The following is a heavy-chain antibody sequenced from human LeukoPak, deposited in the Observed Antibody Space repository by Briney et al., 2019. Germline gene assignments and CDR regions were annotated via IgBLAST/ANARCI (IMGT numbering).Heavy chain of an antibody. CDR2: IDQSGST. CDR1: GGSFSGYY. CDR3: AINDGSGSYYKSDY. V-gene: IGHV4-34*01. D-gene: IGHD3-10*01. J-gene: IGHJ4*02. Sequence: PSETLCLTCAVYGGSFSGYYWSWIRQPPGKGLEWIGEIDQSGSTNYNPSLKSRVTITIDTSKNQFSLKLNSVTAADTAVYYCAINDGSGSYYKSDYWGQGTLVTVSS.